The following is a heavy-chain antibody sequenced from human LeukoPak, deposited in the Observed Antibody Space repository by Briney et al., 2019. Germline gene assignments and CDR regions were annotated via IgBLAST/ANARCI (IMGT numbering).Heavy chain of an antibody. D-gene: IGHD3-16*01. CDR2: IWYDGSNK. CDR1: GCTRSSCG. Sequence: RSLRLCGTTSGCTRSSCGMHWVRQAPVKGLEWVAVIWYDGSNKYYADSVKGRFTISRDNSKNTLYLQMNSLRAEDTAVYYCAPGEFDYWGQGTLVTVSS. J-gene: IGHJ4*02. CDR3: APGEFDY. V-gene: IGHV3-33*01.